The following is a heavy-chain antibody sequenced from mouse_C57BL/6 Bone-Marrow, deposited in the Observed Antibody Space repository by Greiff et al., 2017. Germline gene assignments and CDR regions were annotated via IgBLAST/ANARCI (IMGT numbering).Heavy chain of an antibody. CDR2: IDPSDSYT. Sequence: VKRGQPGAALVLPFPSFPLSFNSSGYTFTSYWMHWVKQRPGQGLEWIGEIDPSDSYTNYNQKFKGKSTLTVDKSSSTAYMQLSSLTSEDSAVYYCAREGYYYGSSPYWYFDVWGTGTTVTVSS. J-gene: IGHJ1*03. V-gene: IGHV1-69*01. D-gene: IGHD1-1*01. CDR1: GYTFTSYW. CDR3: AREGYYYGSSPYWYFDV.